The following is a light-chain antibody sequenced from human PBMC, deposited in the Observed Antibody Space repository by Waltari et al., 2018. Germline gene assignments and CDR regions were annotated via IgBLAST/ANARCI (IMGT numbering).Light chain of an antibody. CDR2: GAS. CDR3: QQYNNWRT. CDR1: QSISRN. V-gene: IGKV3-15*01. J-gene: IGKJ2*01. Sequence: EVLMTQSPATLSVSPGERATLSCRASQSISRNLAWYQQKPGQAPRLLIYGASTRAPGIPARLSGSGSVTDFTLRISSLQSEDVAVYYCQQYNNWRTFGQGTKLEMK.